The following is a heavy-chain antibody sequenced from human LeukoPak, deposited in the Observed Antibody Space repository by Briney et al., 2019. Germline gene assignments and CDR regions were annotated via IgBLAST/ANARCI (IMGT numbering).Heavy chain of an antibody. CDR1: GGSFSGYY. J-gene: IGHJ6*03. CDR2: INHSGST. Sequence: PSETLSLTCAVYGGSFSGYYWSWIRQPPGKGLEWIGEINHSGSTNYNPALNSRVTISVDTSKNHFSLKLSCVTAADTAVYYCARVGAPFYYYYYMDVWGKGTTVTVSS. CDR3: ARVGAPFYYYYYMDV. V-gene: IGHV4-34*01.